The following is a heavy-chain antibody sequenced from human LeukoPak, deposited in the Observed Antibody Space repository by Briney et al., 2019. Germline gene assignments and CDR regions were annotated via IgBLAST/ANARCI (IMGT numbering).Heavy chain of an antibody. V-gene: IGHV3-23*01. Sequence: GGSLRLLCAASGLTFSSYAMSCVPQAPGKGREGVSAISGSGGSTYYADSVKGRFTISRDNSKNTLYLQMNSLRAQDTAVYSDATDPLYIFLAGQSFDYWGQGTLVTVSS. CDR2: ISGSGGST. CDR1: GLTFSSYA. J-gene: IGHJ4*02. CDR3: ATDPLYIFLAGQSFDY. D-gene: IGHD6-19*01.